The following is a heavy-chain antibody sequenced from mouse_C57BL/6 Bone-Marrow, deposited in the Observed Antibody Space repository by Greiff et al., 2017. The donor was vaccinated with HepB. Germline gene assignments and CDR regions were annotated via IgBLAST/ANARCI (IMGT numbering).Heavy chain of an antibody. CDR3: ARHKDYYGSRYYAMDY. Sequence: DVKLVESGGGLVQPGGSLKLSCAASGFTFSDYYMYWVRQTPEKRLEWVAYISNGGGSTYYPDTVKGRFTISRDNAKNTLYLQMSRLKSEDTAMYYCARHKDYYGSRYYAMDYWGQGTSVTVSS. CDR2: ISNGGGST. V-gene: IGHV5-12*01. D-gene: IGHD1-1*01. CDR1: GFTFSDYY. J-gene: IGHJ4*01.